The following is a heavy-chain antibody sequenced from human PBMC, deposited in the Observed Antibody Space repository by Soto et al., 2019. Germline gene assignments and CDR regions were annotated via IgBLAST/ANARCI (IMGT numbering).Heavy chain of an antibody. Sequence: SQTLSLTCAISGDSVSSSSAAWNWIRQSPSRGLEWLGRTYYRSKWYNDYAVSVKSRITINPDTSKNQFSLKLSSVTAADTAVYYCATGGYSYGRYFDYWGQGTLVTVSS. J-gene: IGHJ4*02. D-gene: IGHD5-18*01. CDR2: TYYRSKWYN. CDR3: ATGGYSYGRYFDY. CDR1: GDSVSSSSAA. V-gene: IGHV6-1*01.